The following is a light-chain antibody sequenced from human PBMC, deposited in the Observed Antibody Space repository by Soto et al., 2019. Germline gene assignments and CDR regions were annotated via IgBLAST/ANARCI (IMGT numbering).Light chain of an antibody. CDR1: SSDVGAYNY. CDR2: EVS. Sequence: QSALTQPASVSGSHGQSITISCTGTSSDVGAYNYVSWYQQHPGKAPKLMISEVSKRPSGVSNRFSGSKSGNTASLTISGLQDEDEAHYYCSSFTSSNTVVFGGGTKLTVL. V-gene: IGLV2-14*01. J-gene: IGLJ2*01. CDR3: SSFTSSNTVV.